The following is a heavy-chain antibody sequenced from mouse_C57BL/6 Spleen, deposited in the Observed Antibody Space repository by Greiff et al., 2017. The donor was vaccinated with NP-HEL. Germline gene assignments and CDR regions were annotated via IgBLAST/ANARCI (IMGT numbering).Heavy chain of an antibody. D-gene: IGHD4-1*01. J-gene: IGHJ2*01. V-gene: IGHV7-3*01. CDR1: GFTFTDYY. Sequence: EVQLVESGGGLVQPGGSLSLSCAASGFTFTDYYMSWVRQPPGKALEWLGFIRNKANGYTTEYSASVKGRFTISRDNSQSILYPQMNALRGEDSASYYCATVANWDDYFDYWGQGTTLTVSS. CDR3: ATVANWDDYFDY. CDR2: IRNKANGYTT.